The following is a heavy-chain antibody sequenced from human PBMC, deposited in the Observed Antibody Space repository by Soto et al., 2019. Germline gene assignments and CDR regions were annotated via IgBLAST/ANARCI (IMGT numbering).Heavy chain of an antibody. CDR1: GFTFSSYA. J-gene: IGHJ6*02. CDR2: ISGSGGST. D-gene: IGHD5-18*01. V-gene: IGHV3-23*01. CDR3: AKVQGSGYSYGLGYYYYGMDV. Sequence: GGSLRLSCAASGFTFSSYAMSWVRQAPGKGLEWVSAISGSGGSTYYADSVKGRFTISRDNSKNTLYLQMNSLRAEDTAVYYCAKVQGSGYSYGLGYYYYGMDVWGQGXTVTVSS.